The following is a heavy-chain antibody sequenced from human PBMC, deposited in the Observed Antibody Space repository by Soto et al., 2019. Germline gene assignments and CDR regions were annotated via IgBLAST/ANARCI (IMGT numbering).Heavy chain of an antibody. D-gene: IGHD4-17*01. J-gene: IGHJ4*02. CDR1: GFDFEDYA. CDR2: TNSDGTDS. CDR3: AKSLYYDDRSPPDH. Sequence: PGGSLRLSFAAAGFDFEDYAMPWVRQVPGKGLEWVSLTNSDGTDSYYVDSVKGRFTISRDNDKTTLYLQMDRLRPEDTALYFCAKSLYYDDRSPPDHSGQGTLVTGSS. V-gene: IGHV3-43D*04.